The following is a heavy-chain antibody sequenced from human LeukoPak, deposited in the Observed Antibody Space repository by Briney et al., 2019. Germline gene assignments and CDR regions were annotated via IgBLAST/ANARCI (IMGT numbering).Heavy chain of an antibody. CDR3: ARLRKITSYYFDY. CDR1: GGSISSSSYY. J-gene: IGHJ4*02. D-gene: IGHD3-16*01. CDR2: IYYSGST. V-gene: IGHV4-39*01. Sequence: SETLSLTCTVSGGSISSSSYYWGWIRQPPGKGLEWIGSIYYSGSTYYNPSLKSRATISVDTSKNQFSLKLSSVTAADTAVYYCARLRKITSYYFDYWGQGTLVTVSS.